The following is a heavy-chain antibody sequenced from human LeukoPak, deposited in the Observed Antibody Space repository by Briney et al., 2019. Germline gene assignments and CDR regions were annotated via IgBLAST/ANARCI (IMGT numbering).Heavy chain of an antibody. V-gene: IGHV3-48*03. CDR1: GFTYSSYE. D-gene: IGHD6-13*01. Sequence: PGGSLRLSCAASGFTYSSYEMNWVRQAPGKGLEWVSYISSSGSTIYYADSVKGRFTISRDNAKNSLYLQMNSLRAEDTAVYYCARDRSLVAAAAPYFDYWGQGTLVTVSS. J-gene: IGHJ4*02. CDR2: ISSSGSTI. CDR3: ARDRSLVAAAAPYFDY.